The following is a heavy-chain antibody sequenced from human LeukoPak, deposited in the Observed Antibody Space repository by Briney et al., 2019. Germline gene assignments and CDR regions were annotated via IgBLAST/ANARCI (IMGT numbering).Heavy chain of an antibody. V-gene: IGHV3-7*03. CDR3: ARDWKQWLADY. CDR2: INEDGSEK. J-gene: IGHJ4*02. Sequence: GGSLRLSCAASGFTFSSYWMSWVRQAPGKGLEWVANINEDGSEKFYVDSVKGRFTISRDSAKSSLYLQMTSLKVDDTAVYYCARDWKQWLADYWGQGILVTVSS. CDR1: GFTFSSYW. D-gene: IGHD6-19*01.